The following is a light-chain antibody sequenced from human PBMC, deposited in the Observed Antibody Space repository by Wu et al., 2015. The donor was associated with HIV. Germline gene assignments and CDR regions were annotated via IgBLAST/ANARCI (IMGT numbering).Light chain of an antibody. V-gene: IGKV3-15*01. CDR1: QSVSSN. Sequence: ATLSCRASQSVSSNLAWYQQKPGQAPRLLIYGASTRATGIPARFSGSGSGTEFTLTISSLQSEDFAVYYCQQYNNWPPVTFGHGTKVEIK. CDR3: QQYNNWPPVT. J-gene: IGKJ1*01. CDR2: GAS.